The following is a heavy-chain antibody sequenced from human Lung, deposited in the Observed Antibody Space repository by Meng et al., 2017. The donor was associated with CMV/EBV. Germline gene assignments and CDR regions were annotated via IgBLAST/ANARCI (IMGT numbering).Heavy chain of an antibody. Sequence: SVKVSXKASGGTSSSYVISWVRQAPGQGLEWMGGIIPILGRANYGQKFQARVTITADKSTSTAHMELSSLRSEDTAVYYCARSRVLSSSPSRPPTYGREVWGQGAXVNVAS. CDR2: IIPILGRA. J-gene: IGHJ6*02. V-gene: IGHV1-69*10. CDR3: ARSRVLSSSPSRPPTYGREV. CDR1: GGTSSSYV. D-gene: IGHD2-2*01.